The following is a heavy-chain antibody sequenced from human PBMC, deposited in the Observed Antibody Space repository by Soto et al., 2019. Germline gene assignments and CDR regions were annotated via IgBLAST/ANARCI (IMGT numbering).Heavy chain of an antibody. D-gene: IGHD1-26*01. J-gene: IGHJ6*03. CDR3: ANLAKNYYHYMDV. CDR1: GFSFSDYY. Sequence: QVQLVESGGGLVKPGGSLRLSCAASGFSFSDYYMRWIRQAPGKGLEWVSWISTSGSSTDYADSVKGRFTISRDNAKNSLSLQMNSLRAEDTAVYYCANLAKNYYHYMDVWGKGTTVTVSS. CDR2: ISTSGSST. V-gene: IGHV3-11*01.